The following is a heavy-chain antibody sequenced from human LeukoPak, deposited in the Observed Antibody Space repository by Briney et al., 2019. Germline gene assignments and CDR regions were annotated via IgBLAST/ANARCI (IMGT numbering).Heavy chain of an antibody. Sequence: ASVKVSCKASGYTFTGYYMHWVRQAPGQGLEWMGWINPNSGGTNYAQKFQGRVTMTRDTSISTAYMELSRLRSDDTAVYYCARGTGWSYSARYYFDYWGQGTLATVSS. CDR1: GYTFTGYY. CDR3: ARGTGWSYSARYYFDY. D-gene: IGHD1-26*01. CDR2: INPNSGGT. V-gene: IGHV1-2*02. J-gene: IGHJ4*02.